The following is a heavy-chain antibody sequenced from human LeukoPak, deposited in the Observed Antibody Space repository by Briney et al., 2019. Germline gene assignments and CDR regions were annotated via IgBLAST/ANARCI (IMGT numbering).Heavy chain of an antibody. D-gene: IGHD6-13*01. V-gene: IGHV5-51*01. J-gene: IGHJ5*02. CDR3: ARLRSSREGGGEYNWFDP. CDR2: IYPGDSDT. Sequence: GESLKISCKGSGYSFSSYWIGWVRQMPGKGLECMGIIYPGDSDTRYSPSFQGQVTISADKSISTAYLQWSSLKASDTAMYYCARLRSSREGGGEYNWFDPWGQGTLVTVSS. CDR1: GYSFSSYW.